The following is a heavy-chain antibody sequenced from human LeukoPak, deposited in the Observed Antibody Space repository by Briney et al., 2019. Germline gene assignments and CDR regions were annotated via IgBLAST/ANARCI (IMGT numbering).Heavy chain of an antibody. D-gene: IGHD6-13*01. Sequence: SETLSLTCTVSGDPISSPSYFWGWIRQPPGKGLQWIGSIFYTGTTSYNPSLKSRVTISVDTSKNRLFLNVTSVTAADTAVYFCARVKGSTWWTWFDPWGQGTQVIVSS. J-gene: IGHJ5*02. CDR1: GDPISSPSYF. V-gene: IGHV4-39*07. CDR3: ARVKGSTWWTWFDP. CDR2: IFYTGTT.